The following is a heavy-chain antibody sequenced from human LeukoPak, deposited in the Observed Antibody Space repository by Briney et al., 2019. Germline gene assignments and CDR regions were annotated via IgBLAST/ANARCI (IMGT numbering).Heavy chain of an antibody. D-gene: IGHD2-2*01. J-gene: IGHJ6*02. CDR2: IIPIFGTA. CDR3: ARGPIVVVPNYYYGMDV. Sequence: ASVKVSCKASGGTFSIYAISWVRQAPGQGLEWMGGIIPIFGTANYAQKFQGRVTITADESTSTAYMELSSLRSEDTAVYYCARGPIVVVPNYYYGMDVWGQGTTVTVSS. CDR1: GGTFSIYA. V-gene: IGHV1-69*13.